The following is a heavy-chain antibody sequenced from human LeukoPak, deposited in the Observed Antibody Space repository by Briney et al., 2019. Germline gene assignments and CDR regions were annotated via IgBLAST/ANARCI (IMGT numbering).Heavy chain of an antibody. Sequence: GGPLRLSCAASGFTFSSYGMHWVRQAPGKGLEWVAVISYDGSNKYYADSVKGRFTISRDNSKNTLYLQMNSLRAEDTAFYYCAINGGGDSGYGNFDYWGQGTLVTVSS. CDR3: AINGGGDSGYGNFDY. CDR1: GFTFSSYG. J-gene: IGHJ4*02. D-gene: IGHD5-12*01. V-gene: IGHV3-30*03. CDR2: ISYDGSNK.